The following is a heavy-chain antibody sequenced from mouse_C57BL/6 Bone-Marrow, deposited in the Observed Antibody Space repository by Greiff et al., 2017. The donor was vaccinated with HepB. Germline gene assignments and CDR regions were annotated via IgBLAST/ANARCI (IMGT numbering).Heavy chain of an antibody. CDR1: GYTFTDYN. V-gene: IGHV1-18*01. J-gene: IGHJ4*01. Sequence: EVQLQQSGPELVKPGASVKIPCKASGYTFTDYNMDWVKQSHGKSLEWIGDINPNNGGTIYNQKFKGKATLTVDKSSSTAYMELRSLTSEDTAVYYCARPTIVTTRIYYYAMDYWGQGTSVTVSS. D-gene: IGHD2-5*01. CDR2: INPNNGGT. CDR3: ARPTIVTTRIYYYAMDY.